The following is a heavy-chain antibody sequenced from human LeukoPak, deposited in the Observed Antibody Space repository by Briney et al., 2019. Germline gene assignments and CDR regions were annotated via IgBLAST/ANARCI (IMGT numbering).Heavy chain of an antibody. CDR3: AKSIEGSGSYYNSYFDY. J-gene: IGHJ4*02. D-gene: IGHD3-10*01. V-gene: IGHV3-9*01. CDR2: ITWNSGSI. Sequence: PGRSLRPSCAASGFTFDDYAMHWVRHAPGKGLEWVSGITWNSGSIGYADSVKGRFTISRDNAKNSLYLQMNSLRAEDTALYYCAKSIEGSGSYYNSYFDYWGQGTLVTVSS. CDR1: GFTFDDYA.